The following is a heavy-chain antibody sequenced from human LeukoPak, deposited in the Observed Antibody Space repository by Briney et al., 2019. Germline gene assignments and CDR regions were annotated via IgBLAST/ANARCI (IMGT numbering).Heavy chain of an antibody. Sequence: ASVKVSCKASGYTFTNYGISWVRQAPGQGLEWMGWISIYNGNTDYAQKLRGRVTMTTDTSTSTAYMELRSLRSDDTAVYYCARDPTVTTGTNDYWGQGTLVTVSS. CDR1: GYTFTNYG. J-gene: IGHJ4*02. V-gene: IGHV1-18*01. D-gene: IGHD4-17*01. CDR3: ARDPTVTTGTNDY. CDR2: ISIYNGNT.